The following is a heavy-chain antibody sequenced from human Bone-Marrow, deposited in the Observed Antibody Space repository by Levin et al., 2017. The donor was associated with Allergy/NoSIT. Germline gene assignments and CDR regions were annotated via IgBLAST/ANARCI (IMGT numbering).Heavy chain of an antibody. CDR1: GYTFTSND. V-gene: IGHV1-8*01. CDR3: ARAYCTNGICYGFDH. D-gene: IGHD2-8*01. CDR2: MNTNSGST. Sequence: ASVKVSCKTSGYTFTSNDINWVRQANGQGLEWMGWMNTNSGSTGYAQKFQGRVTMTRSTSISTAYMELSSLRSEDTAVYYCARAYCTNGICYGFDHWGQGTLVTVSS. J-gene: IGHJ4*02.